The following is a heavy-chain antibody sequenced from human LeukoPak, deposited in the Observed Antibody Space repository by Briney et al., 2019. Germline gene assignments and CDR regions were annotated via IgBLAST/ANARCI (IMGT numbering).Heavy chain of an antibody. CDR3: ARGGKYYYGSGSYYGDSFDY. CDR1: GFTVSSNY. J-gene: IGHJ4*02. Sequence: GGSLRLSCAASGFTVSSNYMSWVRQAPGKGLEWVSVIYSGGSTYYADSVKGRFTISRDNAKNSLYLQMNSLRAEDTAVYYCARGGKYYYGSGSYYGDSFDYWGQGTLVTVSS. V-gene: IGHV3-53*01. D-gene: IGHD3-10*01. CDR2: IYSGGST.